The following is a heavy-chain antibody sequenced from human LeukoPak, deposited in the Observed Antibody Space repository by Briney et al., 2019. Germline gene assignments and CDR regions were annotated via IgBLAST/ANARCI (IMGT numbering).Heavy chain of an antibody. CDR3: ARDSDYGDYSLSS. Sequence: GGSLRLSCAASGFTFSSYSMNWVRQAPGKGLEWVSSISSSSSYIYYADSVKGRFTISRDNAKNSLYLQMNSLRAEDTAVYYCARDSDYGDYSLSSWGQGTLVTVSS. D-gene: IGHD4-17*01. CDR2: ISSSSSYI. V-gene: IGHV3-21*01. CDR1: GFTFSSYS. J-gene: IGHJ4*02.